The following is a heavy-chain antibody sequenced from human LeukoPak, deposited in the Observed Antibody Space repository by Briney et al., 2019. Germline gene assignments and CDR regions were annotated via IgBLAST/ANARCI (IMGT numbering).Heavy chain of an antibody. D-gene: IGHD6-13*01. Sequence: GRSLRLSCAASGFTFSTYGMHWVRQAPGKGLEWVSAISGSGGSTYYADSVKGRFTISRDNSKNTLYLQMNSLRAEDTAVYYCAKVGSSSWHDAFDIWGQGTMVTVSS. J-gene: IGHJ3*02. V-gene: IGHV3-23*01. CDR1: GFTFSTYG. CDR3: AKVGSSSWHDAFDI. CDR2: ISGSGGST.